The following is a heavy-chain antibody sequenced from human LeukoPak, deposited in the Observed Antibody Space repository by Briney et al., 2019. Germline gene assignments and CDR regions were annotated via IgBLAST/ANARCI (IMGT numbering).Heavy chain of an antibody. Sequence: KPSETLSPTYPVSGDPLTSYRDYTWSWIRQPPGKGLEWIGYIYYHGTINYNPSLKSRVSISVDTSKNQFSLSLSSATAADTANYYCAREYSAFDYWGQGTLVTVSS. D-gene: IGHD6-13*01. CDR1: GDPLTSYRDY. J-gene: IGHJ4*02. V-gene: IGHV4-61*01. CDR3: AREYSAFDY. CDR2: IYYHGTI.